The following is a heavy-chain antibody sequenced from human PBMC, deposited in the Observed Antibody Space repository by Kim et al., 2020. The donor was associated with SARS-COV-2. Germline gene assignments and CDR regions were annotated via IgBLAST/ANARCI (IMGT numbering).Heavy chain of an antibody. D-gene: IGHD2-21*02. J-gene: IGHJ6*02. Sequence: KFQGKVTITRDTSASTAYMELSSLRSEDTAVYYCARDGDDPLYYYYGMDVWGQGTTVTVSS. V-gene: IGHV1-3*01. CDR3: ARDGDDPLYYYYGMDV.